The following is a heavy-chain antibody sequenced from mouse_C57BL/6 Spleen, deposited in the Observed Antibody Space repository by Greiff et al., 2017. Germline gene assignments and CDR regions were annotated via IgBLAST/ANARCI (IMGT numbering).Heavy chain of an antibody. J-gene: IGHJ2*01. CDR2: IDPSDSET. Sequence: QVQLQQPGTELVKPGASVKLSCKASGYTFTSYWMHWVKQRPIQGLEWIGNIDPSDSETHYNQKFKDKATLTVDKSSSTAYMQLSSLTSEDSAVYYCARKDYDYDGNYFDYWGQGTTLTVSS. CDR1: GYTFTSYW. CDR3: ARKDYDYDGNYFDY. V-gene: IGHV1-52*01. D-gene: IGHD2-4*01.